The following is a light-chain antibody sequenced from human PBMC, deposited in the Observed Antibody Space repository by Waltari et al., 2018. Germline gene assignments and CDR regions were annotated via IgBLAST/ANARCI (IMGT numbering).Light chain of an antibody. Sequence: QSALTQPASVSGSPGQSITISCTGTSSDVGSYNLVSWYQQHPGKAPKLMIYERSKRPSGVSNRFSGSKSGNTASLTISGLQAEDEADYYCCSYAGSSTFAVFGGGTKLTVL. CDR2: ERS. J-gene: IGLJ3*02. V-gene: IGLV2-23*03. CDR3: CSYAGSSTFAV. CDR1: SSDVGSYNL.